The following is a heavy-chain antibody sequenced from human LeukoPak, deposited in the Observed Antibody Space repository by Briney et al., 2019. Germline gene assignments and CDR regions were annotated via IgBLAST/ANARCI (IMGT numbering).Heavy chain of an antibody. CDR3: ARERSGSYYTFDL. V-gene: IGHV3-11*01. Sequence: GGSLRLSCEGSGFTFGDYYMSWIRQPPGKGLEWVSYITNSGRSMYYADSVKGRFTISRDNAKNALFLQMNSLGAEDTAVYYCARERSGSYYTFDLWGQGTVVTVSS. CDR2: ITNSGRSM. D-gene: IGHD1-26*01. J-gene: IGHJ3*01. CDR1: GFTFGDYY.